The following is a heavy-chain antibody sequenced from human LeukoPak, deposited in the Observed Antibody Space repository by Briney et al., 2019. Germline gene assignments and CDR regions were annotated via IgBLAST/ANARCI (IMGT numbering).Heavy chain of an antibody. V-gene: IGHV1-69*13. Sequence: SVKVSCKASGGTFSSYAISWVRQAPGQGLEWMGGIIPIFGTANYAQKFQGRVTITADESTSTAYMELSSLRSDDTAVYFYARESSSGFDYWGQGTLVTVSS. CDR2: IIPIFGTA. D-gene: IGHD6-25*01. J-gene: IGHJ4*02. CDR1: GGTFSSYA. CDR3: ARESSSGFDY.